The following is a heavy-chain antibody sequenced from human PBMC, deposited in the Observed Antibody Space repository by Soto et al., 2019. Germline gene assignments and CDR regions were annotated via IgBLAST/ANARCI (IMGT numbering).Heavy chain of an antibody. CDR1: GYTFTSYG. CDR2: ISAYNGNT. V-gene: IGHV1-18*01. Sequence: QVQLVQSGAEVKKPGPSVKVSCKASGYTFTSYGISWVRQAPGQGLEWMEWISAYNGNTNYAQKLQGRVTMTTDTSKSTAYMELRSLRSDDTAVYYCAREGGYYYGSDETSPIDYWGQGTLVTVSS. D-gene: IGHD3-10*01. CDR3: AREGGYYYGSDETSPIDY. J-gene: IGHJ4*02.